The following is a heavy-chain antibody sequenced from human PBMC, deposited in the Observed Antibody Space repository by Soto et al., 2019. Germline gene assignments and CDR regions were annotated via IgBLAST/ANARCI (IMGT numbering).Heavy chain of an antibody. CDR3: AKDTRLIAAAGAFDI. V-gene: IGHV3-9*01. CDR1: GFTFDDYA. Sequence: LRLSCAASGFTFDDYAMHWVRQAPGKGLEWVSGISWNSGSIGYADSVKGRFTISRDNAKNSLYLQMNSLRAEDTALYYCAKDTRLIAAAGAFDIWGQGTMVTVS. D-gene: IGHD6-13*01. CDR2: ISWNSGSI. J-gene: IGHJ3*02.